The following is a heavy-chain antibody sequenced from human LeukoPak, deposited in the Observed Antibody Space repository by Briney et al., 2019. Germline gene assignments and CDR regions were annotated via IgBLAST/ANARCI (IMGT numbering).Heavy chain of an antibody. Sequence: SETLSLTCTVSGASIRSSFWNWIRQPPGRGLEWIGYLSMRGTTNYNPSLKSRVTISVDKSKNQFSLKLSSVTAADTAVYYCARPGGGGYYDDAFDIWGQGTMVTVSS. J-gene: IGHJ3*02. D-gene: IGHD3-22*01. V-gene: IGHV4-59*12. CDR3: ARPGGGGYYDDAFDI. CDR2: LSMRGTT. CDR1: GASIRSSF.